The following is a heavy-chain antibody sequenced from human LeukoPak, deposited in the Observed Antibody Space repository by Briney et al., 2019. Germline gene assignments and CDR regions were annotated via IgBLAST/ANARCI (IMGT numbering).Heavy chain of an antibody. CDR1: GFTFSSYA. CDR3: ARVAGSYSIRPFDF. V-gene: IGHV3-23*01. D-gene: IGHD1-26*01. J-gene: IGHJ4*02. Sequence: GGSLRLSCAASGFTFSSYAMSWVRQAPGKGLEWVSAISGSGGSTYYADSVKGRFIISRDTSKNTVSLQMNSLTGDDTALYYCARVAGSYSIRPFDFWGQGTVVIVSS. CDR2: ISGSGGST.